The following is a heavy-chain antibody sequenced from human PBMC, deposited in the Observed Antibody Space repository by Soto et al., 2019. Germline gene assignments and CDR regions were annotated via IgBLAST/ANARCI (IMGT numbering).Heavy chain of an antibody. V-gene: IGHV4-59*01. Sequence: PSETLSLTFTVSGVAIRSYFWNWIRQPPGKGLEWMGSTYYTADTKYNPSLESRATISADPSKKQFSLRLGPVTAADTALYYCAGSNNREFVFAYSARRALVPVSS. J-gene: IGHJ4*02. CDR3: AGSNNREFVFAY. CDR2: TYYTADT. CDR1: GVAIRSYF.